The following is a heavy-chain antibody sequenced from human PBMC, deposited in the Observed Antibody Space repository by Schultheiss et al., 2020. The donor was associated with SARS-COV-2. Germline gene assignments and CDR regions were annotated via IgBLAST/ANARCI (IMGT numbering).Heavy chain of an antibody. CDR2: IYPGDSDT. CDR3: ARHWTETTRILEWLRPHYYYYGMDV. J-gene: IGHJ6*02. V-gene: IGHV5-51*01. Sequence: GGSLRLSCKGSGYSFTSYWIGWVRQMPGKGLEWMGIIYPGDSDTRYSPSFQGQVTISADKSISTAYLQWSSLKASDTAMYYCARHWTETTRILEWLRPHYYYYGMDVWGQGTTVTVSS. D-gene: IGHD3-3*01. CDR1: GYSFTSYW.